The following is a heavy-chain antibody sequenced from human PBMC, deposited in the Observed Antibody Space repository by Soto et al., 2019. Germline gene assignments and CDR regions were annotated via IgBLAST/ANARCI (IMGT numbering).Heavy chain of an antibody. CDR2: LSGSGTST. D-gene: IGHD6-19*01. Sequence: TGGYLRLSCAASGFSFVNYAMNWVRQAPGKGLEWVSGLSGSGTSTYYADSVKGRFTISRDNSRDTLFLQMNSLTADDTAVYYCAKATTNGGWFNPFDSWGQGALVTVSS. J-gene: IGHJ4*02. CDR3: AKATTNGGWFNPFDS. V-gene: IGHV3-23*01. CDR1: GFSFVNYA.